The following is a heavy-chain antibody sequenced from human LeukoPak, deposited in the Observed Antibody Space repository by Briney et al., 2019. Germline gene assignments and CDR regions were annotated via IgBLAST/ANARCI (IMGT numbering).Heavy chain of an antibody. Sequence: RGSLRLSCAASGFTFSSYAMSRVRQAPGKGLEWVSAISGSGGRTYYADSVKGPSTISRDNSKNTLYLQINSLRAEDTAVYYCAIWEDWFDPWGQGTLVTVSS. CDR2: ISGSGGRT. CDR1: GFTFSSYA. J-gene: IGHJ5*02. V-gene: IGHV3-23*01. CDR3: AIWEDWFDP. D-gene: IGHD1-26*01.